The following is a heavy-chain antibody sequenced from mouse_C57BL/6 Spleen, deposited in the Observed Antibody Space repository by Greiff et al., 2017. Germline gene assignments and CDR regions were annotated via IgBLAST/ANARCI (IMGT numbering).Heavy chain of an antibody. D-gene: IGHD1-1*01. Sequence: QVQLQQSGAELVKPGASVKISCKASGYAFSSSWMTWVKQRPGTGLEWIGQIYPGDGDTNYNGKFKGKATLTADKSSSTAYMQLSSLTSEDSAVYFCARDQDGFAYWGQGTLVTVSA. CDR2: IYPGDGDT. J-gene: IGHJ3*01. V-gene: IGHV1-80*01. CDR3: ARDQDGFAY. CDR1: GYAFSSSW.